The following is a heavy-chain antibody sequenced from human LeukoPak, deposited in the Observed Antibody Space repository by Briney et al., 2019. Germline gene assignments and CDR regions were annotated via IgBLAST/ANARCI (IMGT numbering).Heavy chain of an antibody. V-gene: IGHV4-61*08. CDR2: IYYSGST. J-gene: IGHJ4*02. Sequence: PSETLSLTCTVSGASVSSGGYDWSWIRQPPGKGLEWIGYIYYSGSTNFNPSLKRRVTISVDTSKNQFSLKVSSVTAADTAVYYCARRGGSGRSFDYWGQGTLVTVSS. CDR1: GASVSSGGYD. CDR3: ARRGGSGRSFDY. D-gene: IGHD3-10*01.